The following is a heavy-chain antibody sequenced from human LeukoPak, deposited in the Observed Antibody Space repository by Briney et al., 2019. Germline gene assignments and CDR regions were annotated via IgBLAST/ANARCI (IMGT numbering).Heavy chain of an antibody. Sequence: GASVKLSCKASGFTFTSSAMQWVRQARGQRLEWIGWIVVGSGNTNYAQKFQERVTITTDMSTSTAYMELSSLRSEDTAVYYCAAAYDLEGDDYGDYVYWFDPWGQGTLVTVSS. V-gene: IGHV1-58*02. CDR1: GFTFTSSA. CDR3: AAAYDLEGDDYGDYVYWFDP. D-gene: IGHD4-17*01. J-gene: IGHJ5*02. CDR2: IVVGSGNT.